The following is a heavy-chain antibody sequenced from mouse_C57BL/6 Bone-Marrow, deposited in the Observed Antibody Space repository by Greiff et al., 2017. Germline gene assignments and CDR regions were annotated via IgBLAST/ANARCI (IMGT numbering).Heavy chain of an antibody. V-gene: IGHV1-64*01. J-gene: IGHJ4*01. Sequence: QVQLQQSGAELVKPGASVKLSCKASGYTFTNYWMHWVKQRPGQGLEWIGMMHPNGGSPDYNEKFKGEATLSVDKSSSTAYMELSSLTSEDSAVYYCARSDDDDDYNMDYGGQGTSVTVSS. D-gene: IGHD2-4*01. CDR1: GYTFTNYW. CDR3: ARSDDDDDYNMDY. CDR2: MHPNGGSP.